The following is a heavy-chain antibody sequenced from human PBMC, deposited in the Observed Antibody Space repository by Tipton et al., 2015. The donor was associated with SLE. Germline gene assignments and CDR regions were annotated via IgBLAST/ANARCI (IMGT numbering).Heavy chain of an antibody. J-gene: IGHJ4*02. CDR3: ARHRRITLLRGLILPY. CDR2: IHYGGNT. V-gene: IGHV4-39*01. D-gene: IGHD3-10*01. CDR1: GGSISSSLYY. Sequence: TLSLTCTVSGGSISSSLYYWGWIRPPPGKGLEWIGSIHYGGNTFYNPSLKSRVTISVDTSKNQFSLKMNSVTAADTAVYYCARHRRITLLRGLILPYWGQGTLVTVSS.